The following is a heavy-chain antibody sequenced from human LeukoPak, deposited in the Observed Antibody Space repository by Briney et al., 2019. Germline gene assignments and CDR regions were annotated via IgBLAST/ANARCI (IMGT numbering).Heavy chain of an antibody. D-gene: IGHD3-22*01. V-gene: IGHV4-59*01. Sequence: SETLSLTCTVSGGSISSYYWSWIRQPPGKGLEWIGYIYYSGSTNYNPSLKSRVTISVDTSKNQFSLKLSSVTAADTAVYYCAREDSTGLFGLDYWGQGTLVTVSS. CDR2: IYYSGST. CDR3: AREDSTGLFGLDY. CDR1: GGSISSYY. J-gene: IGHJ4*02.